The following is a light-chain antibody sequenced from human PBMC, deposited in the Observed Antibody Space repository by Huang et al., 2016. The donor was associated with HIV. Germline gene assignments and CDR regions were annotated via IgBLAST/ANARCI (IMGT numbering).Light chain of an antibody. CDR2: GAS. CDR1: QNIVSS. Sequence: EIVMTQSPATLSVSPGERATLSCRASQNIVSSLAWYQQKPGQTPRLIIYGASTRATGIPARFSGSGSETEFTLTISSLQSEDFAVYYCQQYYDWPPLSFGGGTEVEIK. V-gene: IGKV3-15*01. CDR3: QQYYDWPPLS. J-gene: IGKJ4*01.